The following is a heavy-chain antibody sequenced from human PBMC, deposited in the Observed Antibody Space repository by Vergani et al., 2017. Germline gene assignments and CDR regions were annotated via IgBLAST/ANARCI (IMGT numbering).Heavy chain of an antibody. V-gene: IGHV6-1*01. Sequence: QVQLQQSGPGLVKPSQTLSLTCAISGDSVSSNSAAWNWIRQSPSRCLEWLGRTYYRSKWYNDYAVSVKSRIIINSDTSKNQFSLQLSSLTLDDTAVYYCSREDSSGWSTGSWGQGTLVTVSS. CDR2: TYYRSKWYN. D-gene: IGHD6-19*01. CDR1: GDSVSSNSAA. CDR3: SREDSSGWSTGS. J-gene: IGHJ5*02.